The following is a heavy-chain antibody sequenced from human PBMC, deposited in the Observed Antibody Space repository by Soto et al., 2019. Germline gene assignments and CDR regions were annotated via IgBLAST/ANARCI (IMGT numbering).Heavy chain of an antibody. CDR3: ARGFSAGKGSQPDV. CDR1: GFTFSSYA. J-gene: IGHJ4*02. Sequence: GGSLILSCAASGFTFSSYAMNWVRQAPGKGLDWVSAISGSGGSTYSADSVKGRFTISRDNSKNTLYLQMSSLRAEDTAVYYCARGFSAGKGSQPDVWGQGSLVTVAS. CDR2: ISGSGGST. D-gene: IGHD6-13*01. V-gene: IGHV3-23*01.